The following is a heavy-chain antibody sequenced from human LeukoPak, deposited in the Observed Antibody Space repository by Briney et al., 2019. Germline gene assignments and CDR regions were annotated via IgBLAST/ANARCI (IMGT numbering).Heavy chain of an antibody. CDR1: AFSFSNYG. Sequence: GGSLRLSCAASAFSFSNYGMHWVRQAPGKGLEWVALIRYDGSNKDYADSVKGRFTISRDNSKNTLYLQMGSLRAEDMAVYYCARAHYYYYMDVWGKGTTVTVSS. J-gene: IGHJ6*03. V-gene: IGHV3-30*02. CDR3: ARAHYYYYMDV. CDR2: IRYDGSNK.